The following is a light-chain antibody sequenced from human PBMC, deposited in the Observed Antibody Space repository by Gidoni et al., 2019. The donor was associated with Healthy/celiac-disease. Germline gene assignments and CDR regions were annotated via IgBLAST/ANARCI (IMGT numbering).Light chain of an antibody. CDR2: GDR. Sequence: QSVLTQPPSVSGAPGQRVTISCTGSSSKLGANYAVHWYQQLPGTAPKVLIYGDRNRPSGVPGRFSGSKSGTSASLAITGLQAEDEADYYCQSYDSSLSGYVFGTGTKVTVL. V-gene: IGLV1-40*01. CDR3: QSYDSSLSGYV. CDR1: SSKLGANYA. J-gene: IGLJ1*01.